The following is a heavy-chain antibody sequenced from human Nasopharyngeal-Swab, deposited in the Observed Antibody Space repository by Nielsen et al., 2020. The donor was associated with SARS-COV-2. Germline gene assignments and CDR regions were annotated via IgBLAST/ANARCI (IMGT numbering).Heavy chain of an antibody. D-gene: IGHD1-26*01. Sequence: ASVKVSCKASGYTFTSYDINWVRQATGQGLEWMGWMNPNSGNTGYAQKFQGRVTMTRNTSISTAYMEMSSLRSEDTAVYYCAREYPIVGGHDAFDMWGQGTMVTVSS. CDR1: GYTFTSYD. J-gene: IGHJ3*02. CDR2: MNPNSGNT. V-gene: IGHV1-8*01. CDR3: AREYPIVGGHDAFDM.